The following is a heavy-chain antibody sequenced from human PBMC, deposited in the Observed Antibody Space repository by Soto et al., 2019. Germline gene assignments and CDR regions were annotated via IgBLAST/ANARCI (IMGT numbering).Heavy chain of an antibody. CDR3: AKNYYFDL. D-gene: IGHD3-10*01. V-gene: IGHV3-23*01. CDR2: INTDGAT. Sequence: GGSLRLSCAASGFTFSSYAMSWVRQAPGKGLEWVSSINTDGATYYADSAKGRFTISRGNSRDTLYLQMDSLRAEDTAIYYCAKNYYFDLWGQGALVTVSS. CDR1: GFTFSSYA. J-gene: IGHJ4*02.